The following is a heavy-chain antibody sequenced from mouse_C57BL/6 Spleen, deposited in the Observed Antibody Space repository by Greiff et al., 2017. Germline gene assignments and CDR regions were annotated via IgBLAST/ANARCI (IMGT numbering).Heavy chain of an antibody. V-gene: IGHV1-82*01. CDR2: IYPGDGDT. CDR3: ARWYDGYYGWFAY. Sequence: QVHVKQSGPELVKPGASVKISCKASGYAFSSSWMNWVKQRPGKGLEWIGRIYPGDGDTNYNGKFKGKATLTADKSSSTAYMQLSSLTSEDSAVYFCARWYDGYYGWFAYWGQGTLVTVSA. J-gene: IGHJ3*01. CDR1: GYAFSSSW. D-gene: IGHD2-3*01.